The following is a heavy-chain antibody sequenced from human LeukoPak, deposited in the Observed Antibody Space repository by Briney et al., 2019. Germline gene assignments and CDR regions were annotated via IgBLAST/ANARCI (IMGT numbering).Heavy chain of an antibody. D-gene: IGHD3-10*01. CDR3: ANAYYYGSGTYYGYFHH. Sequence: GGSLRLSCVGSGFTFENYAMTWVRRAPGKGLEWVSSISGSTGRTYYLDSVKGRFTISRDNSKNTLYLQMNSLRAEDTAVYYCANAYYYGSGTYYGYFHHWGQGNLVTVSS. V-gene: IGHV3-23*01. CDR2: ISGSTGRT. J-gene: IGHJ1*01. CDR1: GFTFENYA.